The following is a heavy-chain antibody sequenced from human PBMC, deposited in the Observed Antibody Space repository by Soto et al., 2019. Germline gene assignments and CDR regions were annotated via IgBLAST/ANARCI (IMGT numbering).Heavy chain of an antibody. CDR2: SFYRGST. J-gene: IGHJ4*02. CDR3: ATADGFGVVTPFFEY. V-gene: IGHV4-39*01. D-gene: IGHD3-3*01. Sequence: QVQLQESGPGLVKPSETLSLTCSVSGGSISSRSHYWGWIRQSPGKHLEWIGSSFYRGSTHYNPSPKTRVTISVDTSKNQVSLNLYSVTAADTAVYYCATADGFGVVTPFFEYWGQGILVTVSS. CDR1: GGSISSRSHY.